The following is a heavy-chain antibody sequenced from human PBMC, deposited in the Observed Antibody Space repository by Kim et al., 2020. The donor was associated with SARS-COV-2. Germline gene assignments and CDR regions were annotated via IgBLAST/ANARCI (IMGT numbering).Heavy chain of an antibody. J-gene: IGHJ4*02. CDR3: AKDSPTGGMFLGDY. Sequence: GGSLRLSCAASGFSFSNYAMSWVRQAPGKGLEWVSVISSGGRSTYDADSVKGRFTISRDNSGNTLYLQMNSLRAEDTAVYYCAKDSPTGGMFLGDYWGQGTLVTVSS. CDR1: GFSFSNYA. V-gene: IGHV3-23*03. D-gene: IGHD3-3*01. CDR2: ISSGGRST.